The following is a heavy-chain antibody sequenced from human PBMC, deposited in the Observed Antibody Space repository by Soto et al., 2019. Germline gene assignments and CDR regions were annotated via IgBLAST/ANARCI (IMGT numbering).Heavy chain of an antibody. CDR2: ISSSSSYI. CDR3: ARDGGYNWFDP. CDR1: GFTFSSYS. J-gene: IGHJ5*02. V-gene: IGHV3-21*01. Sequence: GGSLRLSCAASGFTFSSYSMNWVRQAPGKRLEWVSSISSSSSYIYYADSVKGRFTISRDNAKNSLYLQMNSLRAEDTAVYYCARDGGYNWFDPWGQGTLVTVSS.